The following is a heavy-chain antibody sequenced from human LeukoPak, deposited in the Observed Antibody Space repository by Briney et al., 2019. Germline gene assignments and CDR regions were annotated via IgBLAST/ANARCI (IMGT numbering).Heavy chain of an antibody. V-gene: IGHV3-23*01. D-gene: IGHD2-2*01. Sequence: GGSLRLSCAASGFPFSTASLHWVRQPPGKGLEWVSAISGSGGSTYYADSVKGRFTISRDNSKNTLYLQMNSLRAEDTAVYYCAKGYCSSTSCPIDYWGQGTLVTVSS. CDR2: ISGSGGST. J-gene: IGHJ4*02. CDR1: GFPFSTAS. CDR3: AKGYCSSTSCPIDY.